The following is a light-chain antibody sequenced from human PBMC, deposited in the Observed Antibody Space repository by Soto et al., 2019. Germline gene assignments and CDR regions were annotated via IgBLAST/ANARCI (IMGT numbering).Light chain of an antibody. CDR3: QQRSNWPPKYT. CDR1: QSVSSY. J-gene: IGKJ2*01. Sequence: EIVLTQSPATLSLSPGERATLSCRASQSVSSYLACYQQKPGQAPRLLIYDASNRLTGIPARFSCSGSGTDITLTISRLGPEDFAVFFFQQRSNWPPKYTFGQVTKLEIK. V-gene: IGKV3-11*01. CDR2: DAS.